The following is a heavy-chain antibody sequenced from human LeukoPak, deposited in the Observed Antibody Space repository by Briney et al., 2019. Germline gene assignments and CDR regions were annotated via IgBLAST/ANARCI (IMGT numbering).Heavy chain of an antibody. CDR1: GDSISSLTYY. D-gene: IGHD3-16*01. J-gene: IGHJ5*02. CDR3: ARHSLKQWGPSGCFAP. CDR2: IYYSGST. Sequence: SETLSLTCTLSGDSISSLTYYWGGVRQPPGKGLEWIWSIYYSGSTYFNPSLKSRAIISVATFKNHLSLRMISVTAADTAAYYCARHSLKQWGPSGCFAPCGQGTLVTVSS. V-gene: IGHV4-39*01.